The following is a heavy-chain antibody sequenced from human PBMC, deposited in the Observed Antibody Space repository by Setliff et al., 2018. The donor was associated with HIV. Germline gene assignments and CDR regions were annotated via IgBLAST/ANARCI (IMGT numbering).Heavy chain of an antibody. CDR1: GYTFTTYY. Sequence: ASVKVSCKASGYTFTTYYIHWVRQAPGQGLEWMGIINPSSTSTNYAQRFQGRVTMTRDTSTSTVYMELSSLRSEDTAVYYCATEGAGGSYQRASALDVWGQGTMVTV. D-gene: IGHD1-26*01. V-gene: IGHV1-46*01. J-gene: IGHJ3*01. CDR3: ATEGAGGSYQRASALDV. CDR2: INPSSTST.